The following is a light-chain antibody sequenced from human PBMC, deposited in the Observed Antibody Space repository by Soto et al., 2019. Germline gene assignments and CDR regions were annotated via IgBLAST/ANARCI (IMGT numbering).Light chain of an antibody. CDR2: NAS. CDR3: QQFRSVPST. V-gene: IGKV1-5*01. J-gene: IGKJ5*01. Sequence: IQMTQSPSTLSASVGDRVTITCRASQRIXSRLGWYQQKPGKAPKFLXDNASSLESGGPSRLSGSGSATEFTLTISSLHPYYFSTYYFQQFRSVPSTFGQGTRLEIK. CDR1: QRIXSR.